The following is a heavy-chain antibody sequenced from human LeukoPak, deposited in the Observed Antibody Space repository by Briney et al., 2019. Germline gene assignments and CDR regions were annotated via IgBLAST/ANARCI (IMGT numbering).Heavy chain of an antibody. CDR3: ANEHPYYYDSSGYLYYFDY. J-gene: IGHJ4*02. CDR1: GFTFSSYA. CDR2: ISGSGGST. Sequence: GRSLRLSCAASGFTFSSYAMSWVRQAPGKGLEWVSAISGSGGSTYYADSVKGRFTISRDNSKNTLYLQINSLRAEDTAVYYCANEHPYYYDSSGYLYYFDYWGQGTLVTVSS. D-gene: IGHD3-22*01. V-gene: IGHV3-23*01.